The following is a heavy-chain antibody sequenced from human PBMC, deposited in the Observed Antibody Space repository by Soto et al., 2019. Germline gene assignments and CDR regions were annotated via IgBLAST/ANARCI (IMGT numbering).Heavy chain of an antibody. CDR3: AGGMCFGGSCYLDV. Sequence: QVQLVQSGAEVKKPGSSVKVSCKASGGTFSTYTLYWVRQAPGQGLEWLGGISPGIDIRDYAQKFQGRVTITADECTSTVDMQLSTLLSEATASYYCAGGMCFGGSCYLDVWGQGTLFTVSS. V-gene: IGHV1-69*12. D-gene: IGHD2-15*01. J-gene: IGHJ4*02. CDR1: GGTFSTYT. CDR2: ISPGIDIR.